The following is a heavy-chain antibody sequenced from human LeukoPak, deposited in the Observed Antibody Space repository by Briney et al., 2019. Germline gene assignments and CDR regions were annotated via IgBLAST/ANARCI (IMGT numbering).Heavy chain of an antibody. J-gene: IGHJ5*02. V-gene: IGHV1-18*01. Sequence: ASVKVSCKASGYTFTSYGLNWVRQAPGQGLEWMAWISAYSGSTKYAQKFQGRVTTTTDTSTNTAYMELRSLTSDDTAVYYCARDRYDVLTGYFSNWFDPWGQGTLVTVSS. CDR1: GYTFTSYG. CDR3: ARDRYDVLTGYFSNWFDP. D-gene: IGHD3-9*01. CDR2: ISAYSGST.